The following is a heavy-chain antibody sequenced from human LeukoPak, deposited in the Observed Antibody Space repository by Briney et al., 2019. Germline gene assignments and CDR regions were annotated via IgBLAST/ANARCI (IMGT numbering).Heavy chain of an antibody. CDR1: GGTFSSYA. CDR2: IIPIFGTA. Sequence: SVKVSCKASGGTFSSYAISWVRQAPGQGLEWMGGIIPIFGTANYAQKFQGRVTITTDESTSTAYMELSSLRSEDTAVYYCASALGYCSSTSCAHGPYYFDYWGQGTLVTVSS. J-gene: IGHJ4*02. CDR3: ASALGYCSSTSCAHGPYYFDY. D-gene: IGHD2-2*01. V-gene: IGHV1-69*05.